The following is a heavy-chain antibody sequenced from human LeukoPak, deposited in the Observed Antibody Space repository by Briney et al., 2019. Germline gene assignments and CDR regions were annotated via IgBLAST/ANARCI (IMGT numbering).Heavy chain of an antibody. J-gene: IGHJ4*02. CDR1: GYTFTGYY. Sequence: ASVKVSCKTSGYTFTGYYLHWVRQAPGQGLEWMGWINPNSGGTNYAQKFQGWVTMTRDTSISTAYMELSRLRSDDTAVYYCARDPGYSYGWYYFDNWGQGTLVTVSS. CDR2: INPNSGGT. V-gene: IGHV1-2*04. D-gene: IGHD5-18*01. CDR3: ARDPGYSYGWYYFDN.